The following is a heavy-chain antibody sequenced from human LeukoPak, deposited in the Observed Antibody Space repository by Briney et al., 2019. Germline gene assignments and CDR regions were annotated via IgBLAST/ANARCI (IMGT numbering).Heavy chain of an antibody. CDR3: ARDFQTSGYDAFDI. CDR2: ISYDGSNK. V-gene: IGHV3-30*03. D-gene: IGHD3-22*01. CDR1: GFTFSSYG. Sequence: GGSLRLSCAASGFTFSSYGMHWVRQAPGKGLEWVAVISYDGSNKYYADSVKGRFTISRDNAKNSLYLQMNSLRAEDTAVYYYARDFQTSGYDAFDIWGQGTMVTVSS. J-gene: IGHJ3*02.